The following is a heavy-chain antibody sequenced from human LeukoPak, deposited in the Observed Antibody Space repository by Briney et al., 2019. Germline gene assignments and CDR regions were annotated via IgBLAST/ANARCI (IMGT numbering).Heavy chain of an antibody. CDR1: GYTLTELS. CDR3: ATGASRNHYYYYYMDV. J-gene: IGHJ6*03. Sequence: PSVKVSCKVSGYTLTELSMHWVRQAPGKGLEWVGGFDPEDGETIYAQKFQGRVTMTEDTSTDTAYMELSSLRSEDTAVYYCATGASRNHYYYYYMDVWGKGTTVTVSS. CDR2: FDPEDGET. D-gene: IGHD3-16*01. V-gene: IGHV1-24*01.